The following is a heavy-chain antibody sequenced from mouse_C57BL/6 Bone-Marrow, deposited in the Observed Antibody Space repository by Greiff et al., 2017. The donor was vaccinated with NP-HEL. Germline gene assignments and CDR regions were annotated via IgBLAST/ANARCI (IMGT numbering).Heavy chain of an antibody. J-gene: IGHJ4*01. CDR2: IDPSDSYT. CDR3: AREKNYYGSRDAMDY. D-gene: IGHD1-1*01. CDR1: GYTFTSYW. Sequence: VKLQQPGAELVMPGASVKLSCKASGYTFTSYWMHWVKQRPGQGLEWIGEIDPSDSYTNYNQKFKGKSTLTVDKSSSTAYMQRSSLTSEDSAVYYCAREKNYYGSRDAMDYGGQGTSVTVSS. V-gene: IGHV1-69*01.